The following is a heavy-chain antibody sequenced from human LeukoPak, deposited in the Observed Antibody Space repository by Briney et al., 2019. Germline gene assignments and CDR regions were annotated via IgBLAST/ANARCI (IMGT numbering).Heavy chain of an antibody. CDR2: VSWKGGSI. CDR3: ARDNPTYYDFWSGYYLDY. D-gene: IGHD3-3*01. J-gene: IGHJ4*02. V-gene: IGHV3-9*01. CDR1: GFTFDDYA. Sequence: GGSLRLSCVASGFTFDDYAMHWVRQAPGKGLEWVSSVSWKGGSIGYADSVKGRFTISRDNAKNSLYLQMNSLRAEDTAVYYCARDNPTYYDFWSGYYLDYWGQGTLVTVSS.